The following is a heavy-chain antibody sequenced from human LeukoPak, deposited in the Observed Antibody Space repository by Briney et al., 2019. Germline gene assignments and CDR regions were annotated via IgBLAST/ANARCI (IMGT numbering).Heavy chain of an antibody. CDR3: ARQMNTVTADY. D-gene: IGHD4-17*01. CDR2: IFYSGST. Sequence: SETLSLTCTVSGASIRSSSYYWGWIRQPPGRGLEWMGSIFYSGSTYYNPSIKSRVTISVDTSKNQLSLKLSSVTAADTAVYYCARQMNTVTADYWGQGTLVTVSS. J-gene: IGHJ4*02. CDR1: GASIRSSSYY. V-gene: IGHV4-39*01.